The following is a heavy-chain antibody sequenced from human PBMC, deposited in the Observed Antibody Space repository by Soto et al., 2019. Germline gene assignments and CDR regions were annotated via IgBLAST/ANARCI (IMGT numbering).Heavy chain of an antibody. Sequence: ASVKVSCKASGYTFTSYYMHWVRQAPGQGLEWTGIINPSGGSTSYAQKFQSRVTMTRDTSTSTVYMELSSLRSEDTAVYYCARDFSAVTGALDYYYGMDVWGQGTTVTVSS. V-gene: IGHV1-46*01. CDR3: ARDFSAVTGALDYYYGMDV. CDR1: GYTFTSYY. J-gene: IGHJ6*02. CDR2: INPSGGST. D-gene: IGHD1-20*01.